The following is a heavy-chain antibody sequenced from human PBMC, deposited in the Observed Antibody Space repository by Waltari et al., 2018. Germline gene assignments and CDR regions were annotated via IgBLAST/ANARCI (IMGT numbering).Heavy chain of an antibody. CDR2: IYVTGNT. Sequence: QVQLQESGPSLVKPSETLSLTCVVSGGPISGYYWNWIRQSAGKGLEWIGSIYVTGNTAYNPSLKSRVTVSADTSKNHVSLNMISVTAADTAMYFCARGGEYFDPWGQGTLVIVSS. V-gene: IGHV4-4*07. J-gene: IGHJ5*02. D-gene: IGHD3-16*01. CDR1: GGPISGYY. CDR3: ARGGEYFDP.